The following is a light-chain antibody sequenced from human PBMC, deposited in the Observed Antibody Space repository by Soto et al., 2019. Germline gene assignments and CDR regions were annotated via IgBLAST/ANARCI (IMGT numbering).Light chain of an antibody. CDR2: AAS. CDR3: QQLYTLPFT. V-gene: IGKV1-17*01. J-gene: IGKJ5*01. Sequence: DIQMTQSPSSLAASVEDRVSITCRASHSISNHLNWYQQKPGKAPKLLIFAASSLQSGVPSRFSGSGSGTEFTLTISGLLPEDFAAYHCQQLYTLPFTFGQGTRLEIK. CDR1: HSISNH.